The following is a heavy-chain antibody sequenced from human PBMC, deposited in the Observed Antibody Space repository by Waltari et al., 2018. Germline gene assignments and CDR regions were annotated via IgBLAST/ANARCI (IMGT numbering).Heavy chain of an antibody. V-gene: IGHV4-34*01. J-gene: IGHJ4*02. D-gene: IGHD3-3*01. Sequence: QVQLQQWGAGLLKPSETLSLTCAVYGGSFSGYYWSWIRQPPGKGLEWIGEINPSGSTNYNPSLKSRVTISVDTPKNQFSLKLSSVTAADTAVYYCARATLGEYDFWSGYPRVAIIDSWGQGTLVTVSS. CDR1: GGSFSGYY. CDR3: ARATLGEYDFWSGYPRVAIIDS. CDR2: INPSGST.